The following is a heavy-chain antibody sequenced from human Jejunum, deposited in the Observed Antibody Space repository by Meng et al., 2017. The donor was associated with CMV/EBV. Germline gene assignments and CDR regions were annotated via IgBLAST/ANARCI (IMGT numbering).Heavy chain of an antibody. V-gene: IGHV3-23*03. CDR3: AKDRGGSDDAYDV. CDR1: GFTFTDYA. Sequence: SGFTFTDYAMNWVRQAPGKGLEWISVFYISGRSTYYADSVKGRFTISRDNSKNMVYLQMNSLRVEDTAAYYCAKDRGGSDDAYDVWGQGATVTVSS. J-gene: IGHJ3*01. CDR2: FYISGRST. D-gene: IGHD3-16*01.